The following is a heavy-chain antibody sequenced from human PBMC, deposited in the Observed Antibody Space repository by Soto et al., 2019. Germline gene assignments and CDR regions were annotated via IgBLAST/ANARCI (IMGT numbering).Heavy chain of an antibody. CDR1: GFTFNNYE. CDR3: ARGGQWLVYGMDV. V-gene: IGHV3-48*03. Sequence: SGGSLRLSCAASGFTFNNYEMNWVRQAPGKGLEWVSYISSSGTTIYYADSVKGRFTISRDNARNSLYLQMNSLRAEDTAVYYCARGGQWLVYGMDVWGQGTTVTVSS. D-gene: IGHD6-19*01. CDR2: ISSSGTTI. J-gene: IGHJ6*02.